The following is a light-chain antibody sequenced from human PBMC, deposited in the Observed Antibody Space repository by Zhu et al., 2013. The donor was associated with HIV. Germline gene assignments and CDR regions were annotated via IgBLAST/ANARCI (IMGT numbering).Light chain of an antibody. CDR2: DAS. J-gene: IGKJ1*01. CDR3: HQYDGSST. CDR1: QSIKNNY. V-gene: IGKV3-20*01. Sequence: EIVLTQSPGTLSMSPGERATLSCRASQSIKNNYLAWYQQKPGQAPGLLIYDASTRATGVPDRFSGSGSGTDFQLTISSLESEDFAVYFCHQYDGSSTFGQGTKVEIK.